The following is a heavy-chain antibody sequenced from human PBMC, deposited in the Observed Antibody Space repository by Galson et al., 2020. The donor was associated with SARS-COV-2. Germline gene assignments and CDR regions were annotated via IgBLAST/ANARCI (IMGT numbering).Heavy chain of an antibody. Sequence: TGGSLRLSCAASGFTFSSYWMSWVRQAPGKGLEWVANIKQDGSEKYYVDSVKGRFTISRDNAKNSLYLQRNSLRAEDTAVYYCARVETGSGWWFDYWGQGTLVTVSS. V-gene: IGHV3-7*01. CDR3: ARVETGSGWWFDY. CDR1: GFTFSSYW. J-gene: IGHJ4*02. CDR2: IKQDGSEK. D-gene: IGHD6-19*01.